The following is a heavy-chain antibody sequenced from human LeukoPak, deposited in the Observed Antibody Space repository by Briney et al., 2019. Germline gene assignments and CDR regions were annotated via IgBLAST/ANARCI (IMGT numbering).Heavy chain of an antibody. D-gene: IGHD5-12*01. CDR2: ISAYNGNT. V-gene: IGHV1-18*01. CDR1: GYTFTSYG. Sequence: ASVKVSCKASGYTFTSYGISWVRQAPGQGLEWMGWISAYNGNTNYAQKLQGRVTMTTDTSTSTAYMELRSLRSDDTAVYYCARDRDSGYDDDAFDIWGQGTMVSVSS. CDR3: ARDRDSGYDDDAFDI. J-gene: IGHJ3*02.